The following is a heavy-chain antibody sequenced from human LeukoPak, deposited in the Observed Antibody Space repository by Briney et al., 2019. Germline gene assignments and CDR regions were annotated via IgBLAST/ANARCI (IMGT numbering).Heavy chain of an antibody. CDR3: VTFWGSKESDWLRDGMDV. V-gene: IGHV3-7*01. D-gene: IGHD2-21*02. CDR2: IKEDGSEK. CDR1: GFTFSSYW. J-gene: IGHJ6*02. Sequence: GGSLRLSCAASGFTFSSYWMSWVRQAPGKGLEWVATIKEDGSEKYYVGSVKDRFTISRDNAKKSLDLEMNSLGAEDAAVYYCVTFWGSKESDWLRDGMDVWGQGTTVTVSS.